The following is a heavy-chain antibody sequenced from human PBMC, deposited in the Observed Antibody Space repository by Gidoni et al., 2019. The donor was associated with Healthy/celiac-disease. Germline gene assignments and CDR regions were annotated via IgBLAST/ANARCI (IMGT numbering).Heavy chain of an antibody. J-gene: IGHJ5*02. Sequence: QLQLQESGSGLVRPSQTLSLTCAVSGGSLSSGGYSWSWIRQPPGKGLEWIGYIDHSGSTYYNPSLKSRVTISVDRTKNQFSLKLSSVTAADTAVYYCARVVPAAPGWFDPWGQGTLVTVSS. CDR2: IDHSGST. V-gene: IGHV4-30-2*01. D-gene: IGHD2-2*01. CDR1: GGSLSSGGYS. CDR3: ARVVPAAPGWFDP.